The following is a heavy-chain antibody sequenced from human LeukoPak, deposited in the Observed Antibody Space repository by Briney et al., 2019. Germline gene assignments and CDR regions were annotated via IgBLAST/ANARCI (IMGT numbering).Heavy chain of an antibody. J-gene: IGHJ5*02. Sequence: GRSLRLSCAASGFTFSSYAMHWVRQAPGKGLEWVAFMHYDGRNILYADSVKGRFSISTDNSKNMVYLQMSSLRAEDTAVYYCAKVTMGDVWFDPWGQRTLVTVSS. CDR3: AKVTMGDVWFDP. V-gene: IGHV3-30*04. CDR1: GFTFSSYA. D-gene: IGHD3-16*01. CDR2: MHYDGRNI.